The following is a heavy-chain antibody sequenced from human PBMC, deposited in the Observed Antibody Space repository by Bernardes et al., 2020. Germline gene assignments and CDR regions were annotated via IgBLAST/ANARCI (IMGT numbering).Heavy chain of an antibody. CDR1: GGSFSGYY. D-gene: IGHD2-2*01. CDR3: ARTPGYQLLSLIYYFDY. V-gene: IGHV4-34*01. CDR2: INHSGST. Sequence: SETLSLTCAVYGGSFSGYYWSWIRQPPGKGLEWIGEINHSGSTNYNPSLKSRVTISVDTSKNQFSLKLSSVTAADTAVYYCARTPGYQLLSLIYYFDYWGQGTLVTVSS. J-gene: IGHJ4*02.